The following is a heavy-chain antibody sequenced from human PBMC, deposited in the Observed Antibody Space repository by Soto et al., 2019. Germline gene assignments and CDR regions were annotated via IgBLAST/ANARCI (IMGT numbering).Heavy chain of an antibody. Sequence: ETLSRTCGLSGGSISNTTYYWVWIRQPPGKGLDWIGSIYYSGTAYYNPSLKSRVTMSVDRSKDQFSLKVTSVTAADKATYFCARHATQYVSMDDYYHFKPIDVWGQGTKVTVYS. V-gene: IGHV4-39*01. CDR2: IYYSGTA. CDR1: GGSISNTTYY. CDR3: ARHATQYVSMDDYYHFKPIDV. D-gene: IGHD1-26*01. J-gene: IGHJ6*02.